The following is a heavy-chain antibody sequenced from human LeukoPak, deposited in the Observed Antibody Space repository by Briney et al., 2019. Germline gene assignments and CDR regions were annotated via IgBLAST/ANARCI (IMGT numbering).Heavy chain of an antibody. CDR1: GGSFSGYY. Sequence: PSETLSLTCAVYGGSFSGYYWSWIRQPPGKRLEWIGEINHSGSTNYNPSLKSRVTISVDTSKNQFSLKLSSVTAADTAVYYCARESIAAAGTWYYYYYMDVWGKGTTVTVSS. D-gene: IGHD6-13*01. V-gene: IGHV4-34*01. CDR2: INHSGST. J-gene: IGHJ6*03. CDR3: ARESIAAAGTWYYYYYMDV.